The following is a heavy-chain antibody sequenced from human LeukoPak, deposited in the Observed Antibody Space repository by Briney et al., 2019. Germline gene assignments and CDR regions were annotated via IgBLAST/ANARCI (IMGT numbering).Heavy chain of an antibody. V-gene: IGHV3-23*01. CDR3: AKDYYSGSGSFFPF. CDR2: ISGSGDSI. Sequence: GGSLRLSCAASGFTFSNYAMSWVRQAPGKGLEWVSGISGSGDSIYYADSVKGRFTISRDNSKNTLYLQMNSLRADDTAVYYCAKDYYSGSGSFFPFWGQGALVTVSS. D-gene: IGHD3-10*01. CDR1: GFTFSNYA. J-gene: IGHJ4*02.